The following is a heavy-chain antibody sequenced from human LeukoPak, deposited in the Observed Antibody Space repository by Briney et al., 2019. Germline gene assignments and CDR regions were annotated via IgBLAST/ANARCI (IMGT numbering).Heavy chain of an antibody. CDR3: ASGHYDFWSGYPYYFDY. CDR2: ISGSGTGSST. CDR1: GFTFSSSA. J-gene: IGHJ4*02. D-gene: IGHD3-3*01. V-gene: IGHV3-23*01. Sequence: GGSLRLSCAASGFTFSSSAMSWVRQAPGKGLEWVSAISGSGTGSSTYYADSVKGRFTISRDNAKNSLYLQMNSLRAEDTAVYYCASGHYDFWSGYPYYFDYWGQGTLVTVSS.